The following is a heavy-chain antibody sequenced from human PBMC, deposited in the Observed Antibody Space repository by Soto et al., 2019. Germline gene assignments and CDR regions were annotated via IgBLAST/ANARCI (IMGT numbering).Heavy chain of an antibody. CDR3: ARDPPPPDY. Sequence: QVQLVQSGAEVKKPGASVKVSCKASGYTFASYAISWMRQAPGQGLEWMGWISAYNGNTNYAQKLQGRVTMTTDTPTSTAYLELRSLRSAATAVYYCARDPPPPDYWGQGTLVTVSS. J-gene: IGHJ4*02. V-gene: IGHV1-18*01. CDR2: ISAYNGNT. CDR1: GYTFASYA.